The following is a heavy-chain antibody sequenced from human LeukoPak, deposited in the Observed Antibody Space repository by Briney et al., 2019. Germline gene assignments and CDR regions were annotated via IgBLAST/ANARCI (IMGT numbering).Heavy chain of an antibody. V-gene: IGHV4-61*02. D-gene: IGHD3-3*01. CDR2: IYTSGST. J-gene: IGHJ5*02. CDR3: ARIHYDFWSGYYSWFDP. CDR1: GDSISSGNYY. Sequence: SQTLSLTCTVSGDSISSGNYYWNWIRQPAGKGLEWIGRIYTSGSTNYNPSLKSRVTMSVDTSKNQFSLKLSSVTAADTAVYYCARIHYDFWSGYYSWFDPWGQGTLVTVSS.